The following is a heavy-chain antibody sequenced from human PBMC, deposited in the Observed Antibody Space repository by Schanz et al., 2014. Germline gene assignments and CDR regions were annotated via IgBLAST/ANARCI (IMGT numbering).Heavy chain of an antibody. V-gene: IGHV4-59*01. CDR2: IYYSVTT. CDR3: ARGHIIDY. J-gene: IGHJ4*02. CDR1: GGSISSYY. Sequence: QVQLQESGPGLVKPSETLSLTCTVSGGSISSYYWNWIRQPPGKGLEWIGYIYYSVTTNYNPSLKSRVTISVDPAKNQFSLKLSSGTAADTAVYYCARGHIIDYWGQGTLVTVSS. D-gene: IGHD2-21*01.